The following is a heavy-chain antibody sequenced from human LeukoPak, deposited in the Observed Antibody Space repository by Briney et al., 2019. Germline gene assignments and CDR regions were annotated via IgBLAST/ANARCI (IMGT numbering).Heavy chain of an antibody. CDR1: GFTFDDYA. CDR2: ISWNSDRT. D-gene: IGHD2-2*01. V-gene: IGHV3-9*03. CDR3: ERSQRKDQLLFGYYFDY. J-gene: IGHJ4*02. Sequence: GRSLRLSCAASGFTFDDYAMHWLRQAPGKGLEWVPGISWNSDRTGYADSVKGRFTISRDNAKNSLYLQMNSLRAEDMAFYYCERSQRKDQLLFGYYFDYCGQGALVAVSS.